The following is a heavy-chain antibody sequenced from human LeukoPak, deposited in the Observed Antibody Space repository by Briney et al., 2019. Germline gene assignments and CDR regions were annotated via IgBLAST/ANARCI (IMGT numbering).Heavy chain of an antibody. V-gene: IGHV3-23*01. D-gene: IGHD6-19*01. CDR3: AKVYGTGWSYFDY. J-gene: IGHJ4*02. CDR2: FSDNSGTT. CDR1: GGSISSYY. Sequence: ETLSLTCTVSGGSISSYYWSWIRQPPGKGLEWVSGFSDNSGTTYYAVSVKGRFTISRDNSKNTVYLQMNSLRAEDTAIYYCAKVYGTGWSYFDYWGQGILVTVSS.